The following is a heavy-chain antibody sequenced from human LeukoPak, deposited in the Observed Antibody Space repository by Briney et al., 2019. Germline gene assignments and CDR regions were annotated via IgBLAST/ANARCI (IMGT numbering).Heavy chain of an antibody. V-gene: IGHV3-64*01. CDR1: GFTFSSYA. D-gene: IGHD6-13*01. Sequence: GGSLRLSCAASGFTFSSYAMHWVRQAPGKGLEYVSAISSNGGSTYYANSVKGRFTISRDNSKNTLYLQMGSLRAEDMAVYYCATGIAAAGLFDYWGQGTLVTVSS. CDR3: ATGIAAAGLFDY. CDR2: ISSNGGST. J-gene: IGHJ4*02.